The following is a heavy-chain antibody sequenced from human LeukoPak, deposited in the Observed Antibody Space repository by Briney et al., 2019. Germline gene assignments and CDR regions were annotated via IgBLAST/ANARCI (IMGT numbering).Heavy chain of an antibody. J-gene: IGHJ3*02. CDR1: GGSVGSGTFY. Sequence: SETLSLTCIVSGGSVGSGTFYWGWIRQPPGKGLEWIGSIYYSGSTYYNPSLKSRVTISVDTSKNQFSLKLSSVTAADTAVYYCARHALLLWFGELPLEIWGQGTMVTVSS. D-gene: IGHD3-10*01. V-gene: IGHV4-39*01. CDR2: IYYSGST. CDR3: ARHALLLWFGELPLEI.